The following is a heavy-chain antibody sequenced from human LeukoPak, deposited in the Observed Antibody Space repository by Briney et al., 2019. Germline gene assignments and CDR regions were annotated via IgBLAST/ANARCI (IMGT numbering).Heavy chain of an antibody. CDR3: ARGDYDSSGYYLTSRPHHAFDI. J-gene: IGHJ3*02. CDR1: GGSISSYY. Sequence: SETLSLTCTVSGGSISSYYWSWIRQPAGKGLEWIGRIYTSGSTNYNPSLKSRVTMSVDTSKNQFSLKLSSVTAADTAVYYCARGDYDSSGYYLTSRPHHAFDIWGQGTMVTVSS. V-gene: IGHV4-4*07. CDR2: IYTSGST. D-gene: IGHD3-22*01.